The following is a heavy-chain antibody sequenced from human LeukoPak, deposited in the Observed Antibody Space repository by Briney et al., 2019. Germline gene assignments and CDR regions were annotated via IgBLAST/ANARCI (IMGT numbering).Heavy chain of an antibody. Sequence: GGSLRLSCAASGFTFSSYWMSWVRQAPGKGLEWVANIKEDGSDKKYVDSVKGRFTTSRDNAKNSLYLQMNSLRAEDTAVYYCARQGVPDYWGQGTLVTVSS. V-gene: IGHV3-7*02. D-gene: IGHD3-10*01. CDR1: GFTFSSYW. J-gene: IGHJ4*02. CDR2: IKEDGSDK. CDR3: ARQGVPDY.